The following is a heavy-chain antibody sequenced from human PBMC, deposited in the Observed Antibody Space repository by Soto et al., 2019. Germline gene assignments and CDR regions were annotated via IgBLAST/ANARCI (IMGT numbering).Heavy chain of an antibody. V-gene: IGHV3-48*03. D-gene: IGHD2-21*02. CDR3: ARPAFCGGDCYSHGDGYYFDY. CDR2: ISSTGSTI. J-gene: IGHJ4*02. Sequence: PEGAVRRSCAASGCSCSSFEMNCVRQAPGKGLEWVSYISSTGSTIYYADSVKGRFIISRDNAKNSLYLQMISLRAAATAVYYCARPAFCGGDCYSHGDGYYFDYWGQGNLVSVS. CDR1: GCSCSSFE.